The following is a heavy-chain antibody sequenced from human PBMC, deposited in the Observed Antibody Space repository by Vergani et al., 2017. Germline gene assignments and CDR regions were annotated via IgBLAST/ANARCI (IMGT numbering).Heavy chain of an antibody. Sequence: QVQLQESGPVLVKPSQTLSLTCTVSGGSISSGSYYWSWIRQPAGKGLEWFGRIYTSGGTNYHLSLKSRVTISVDTSKNQFSLKLSSVTAADTAVYYCAGVVMATTKKGGYYFDYWGQGTLVTVSS. J-gene: IGHJ4*02. V-gene: IGHV4-61*02. CDR2: IYTSGGT. D-gene: IGHD5-12*01. CDR1: GGSISSGSYY. CDR3: AGVVMATTKKGGYYFDY.